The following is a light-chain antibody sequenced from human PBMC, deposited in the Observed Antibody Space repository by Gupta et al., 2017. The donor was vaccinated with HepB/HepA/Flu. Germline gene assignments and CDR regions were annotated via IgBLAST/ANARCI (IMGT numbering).Light chain of an antibody. CDR1: RTISSG. J-gene: IGKJ3*01. V-gene: IGKV1-5*03. CDR2: QAS. Sequence: DIQMTQSPSTLSASVGDRVTITCRASRTISSGLAWYQHKPGKAPKLLIYQASNLETGVPSRFSGSGSGTEFTLTISSLQPDDFATYYCQQYNSPFTFGPGTKVDIK. CDR3: QQYNSPFT.